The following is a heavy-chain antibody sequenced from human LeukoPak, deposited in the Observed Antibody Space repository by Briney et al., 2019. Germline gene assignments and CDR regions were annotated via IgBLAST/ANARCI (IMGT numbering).Heavy chain of an antibody. CDR3: ARATRGDKGYSGSYADY. J-gene: IGHJ4*02. CDR2: ISSSSSYI. CDR1: GFTFSSYS. Sequence: GGSLRLSCAASGFTFSSYSMNWVRQAPGKGLEWVSSISSSSSYIYYADSVKGRFTISRDNAKSSLYLQIKSLRAEDTALYYCARATRGDKGYSGSYADYWGQGTLVTVSS. V-gene: IGHV3-21*06. D-gene: IGHD1-26*01.